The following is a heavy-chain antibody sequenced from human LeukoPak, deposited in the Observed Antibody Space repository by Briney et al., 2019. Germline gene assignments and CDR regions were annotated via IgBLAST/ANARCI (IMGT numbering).Heavy chain of an antibody. CDR3: ARDLYCSSTSCEGAFDI. J-gene: IGHJ3*02. CDR1: GGSISSYY. D-gene: IGHD2-2*01. Sequence: PSETLSLTCTVSGGSISSYYWSWIRQPAGKGLEWIGRIYTSGSTNYNPSLKSRVTMSVDTSKNQFSLKLSSVTAADTAVYYCARDLYCSSTSCEGAFDIWGQGTMVTVSS. V-gene: IGHV4-4*07. CDR2: IYTSGST.